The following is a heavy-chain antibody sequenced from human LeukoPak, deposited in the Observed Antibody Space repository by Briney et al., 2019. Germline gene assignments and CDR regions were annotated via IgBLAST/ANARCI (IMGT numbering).Heavy chain of an antibody. CDR1: GYTFTDYY. V-gene: IGHV1-18*04. CDR3: ARATVVAAPANWFDP. J-gene: IGHJ5*02. Sequence: GASVKVSCKASGYTFTDYYIHWVRQAPGQGLEWMGWISAYNGNTNYAQRLQGRVTMTTDTSTTTAYMELRSLRSDDTAVYYCARATVVAAPANWFDPWGQGTLVTVSS. D-gene: IGHD4-23*01. CDR2: ISAYNGNT.